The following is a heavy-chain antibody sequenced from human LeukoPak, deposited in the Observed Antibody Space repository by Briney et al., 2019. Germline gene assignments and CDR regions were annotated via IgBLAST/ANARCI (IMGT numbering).Heavy chain of an antibody. CDR3: ARDRMMGY. V-gene: IGHV3-48*02. CDR2: ISSSTTTI. J-gene: IGHJ4*02. D-gene: IGHD3-16*01. Sequence: GGSLRLSCAASGFTFSSYGMNWVRQAPGKGLEWVSYISSSTTTIYYADSVKGRFTISRDNAKNSLFLQMNSLGDEDTAVYYCARDRMMGYWGQGTLVIVSS. CDR1: GFTFSSYG.